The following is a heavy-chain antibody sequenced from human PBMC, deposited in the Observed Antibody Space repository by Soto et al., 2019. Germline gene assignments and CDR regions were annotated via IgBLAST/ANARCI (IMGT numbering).Heavy chain of an antibody. J-gene: IGHJ5*02. CDR1: GFTFSSYA. Sequence: QVQLVESGGGVIQPGRSLRLSCAASGFTFSSYAMHWVRQAPGKGLEWVAVISYDGSNKYYADSVKGRFTISRDNSKNTLYLQMNSLRAEDTAVYYCARDFYGDRNWFDPWGQGTLVTVSS. CDR2: ISYDGSNK. D-gene: IGHD4-17*01. CDR3: ARDFYGDRNWFDP. V-gene: IGHV3-30-3*01.